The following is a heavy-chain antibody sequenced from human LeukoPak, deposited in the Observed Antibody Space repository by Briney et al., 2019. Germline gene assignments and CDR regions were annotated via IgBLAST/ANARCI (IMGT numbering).Heavy chain of an antibody. Sequence: SETLSLTCAVYSGSFSGYYWSWIRQPPGKGLEWIGEINHSGSTNYNPSLKSRVTISVDTSKNQFSLKLSSVTAADTAVYYCARGSGYIPNWGQGTLVTVSS. J-gene: IGHJ4*02. CDR2: INHSGST. CDR3: ARGSGYIPN. V-gene: IGHV4-34*01. CDR1: SGSFSGYY. D-gene: IGHD6-13*01.